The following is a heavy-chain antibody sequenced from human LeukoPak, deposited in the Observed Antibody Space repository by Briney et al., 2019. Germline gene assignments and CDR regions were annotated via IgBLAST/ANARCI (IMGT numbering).Heavy chain of an antibody. D-gene: IGHD6-6*01. V-gene: IGHV4-59*01. J-gene: IGHJ4*02. CDR1: GDSIRSYY. CDR3: ARGYSSSSYLRYFDY. Sequence: SETLSLTCDVSGDSIRSYYWSWIRQPPGKGLEWIGYISYSGSTNYNPSLKSRVTISVDTSKIQFSLKLSSVSAADTAVYYCARGYSSSSYLRYFDYWGQGTLVTVSS. CDR2: ISYSGST.